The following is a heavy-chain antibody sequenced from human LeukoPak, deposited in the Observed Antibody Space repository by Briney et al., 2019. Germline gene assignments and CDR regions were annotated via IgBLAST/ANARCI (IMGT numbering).Heavy chain of an antibody. CDR1: GYTFTGYY. J-gene: IGHJ5*02. Sequence: GASVKVSCKASGYTFTGYYMHWVRQAPGQGLEWMGWINPNSGGTNYAQKFQGRVTMTRDTSISTAYMELRRLRSDDTAVYYCARGSSGWYRVDWFDPWGQGTLVTVSS. CDR2: INPNSGGT. D-gene: IGHD6-19*01. CDR3: ARGSSGWYRVDWFDP. V-gene: IGHV1-2*02.